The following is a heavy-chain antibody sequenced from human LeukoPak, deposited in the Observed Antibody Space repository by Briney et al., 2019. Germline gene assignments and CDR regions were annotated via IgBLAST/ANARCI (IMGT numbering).Heavy chain of an antibody. CDR2: IRYDESDK. J-gene: IGHJ4*02. V-gene: IGHV3-30*02. CDR3: ARGPAATDVYYFDY. CDR1: GFTFSHYG. Sequence: PGGSLRLSCATSGFTFSHYGMHWVRQPPGRGLDWVAHIRYDESDKYYADSVKGRFTISRDISKNTVYLEISSLRAEDTALYYCARGPAATDVYYFDYWGQGTLVTVSS. D-gene: IGHD6-13*01.